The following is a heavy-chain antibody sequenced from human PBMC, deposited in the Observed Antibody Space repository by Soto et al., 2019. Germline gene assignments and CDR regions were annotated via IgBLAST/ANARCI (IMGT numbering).Heavy chain of an antibody. J-gene: IGHJ3*02. V-gene: IGHV4-59*01. Sequence: TLSLTCFFSSSYICCYHWRWTRKPKWARLECIGYIYYSGSTNYNPSLKSRVTISLDTSKNQFSLKLSSVTAADTAVYYCARPGWRNAPYDAFDIWGQGTMVTVSS. CDR3: ARPGWRNAPYDAFDI. D-gene: IGHD6-19*01. CDR1: SSYICCYH. CDR2: IYYSGST.